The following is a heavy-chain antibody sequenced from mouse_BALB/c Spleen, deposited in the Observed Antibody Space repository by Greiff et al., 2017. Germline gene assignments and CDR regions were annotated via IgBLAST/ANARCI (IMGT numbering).Heavy chain of an antibody. D-gene: IGHD1-2*01. Sequence: EVKLQESGGGLVQPGGSRKLSCAASGFTFSSFGMHWVRQAPEKGLEWVAYISSGSSTIYYADTVKGRFTISRDNPKNTLFLQMTSLRSEDTAMYYCARDYGYVSYWGQGTTLTVSS. V-gene: IGHV5-17*02. CDR3: ARDYGYVSY. CDR2: ISSGSSTI. CDR1: GFTFSSFG. J-gene: IGHJ2*01.